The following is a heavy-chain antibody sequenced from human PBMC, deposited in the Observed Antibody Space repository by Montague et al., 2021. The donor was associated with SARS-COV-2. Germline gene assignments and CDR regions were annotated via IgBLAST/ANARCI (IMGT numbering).Heavy chain of an antibody. V-gene: IGHV4/OR15-8*01. D-gene: IGHD3-10*01. CDR3: ARKGSGGSDLAY. J-gene: IGHJ4*02. Sequence: SETLSLTCFVLGSWNTGADRRSTRLNSSGGSLACAGVIYHTRSTKYKPSLKSRVSMSVDKSWDQFSLRLTSVTAADTAIDYCARKGSGGSDLAYWGQGTLVTVSS. CDR1: GSWNTGADR. CDR2: IYHTRST.